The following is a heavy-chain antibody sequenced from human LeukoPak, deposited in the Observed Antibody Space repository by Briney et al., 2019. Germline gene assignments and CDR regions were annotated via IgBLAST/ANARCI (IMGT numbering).Heavy chain of an antibody. CDR2: IYTSGST. CDR3: ARESSSSGSYYFDY. CDR1: GGSISSYY. Sequence: PSETLSLTCTVSGGSISSYYWSWIRQPAGKGLEWIGRIYTSGSTNYNPSLKSRVTMSVDTSRDQFSLKLSSVTAADTAVYYCARESSSSGSYYFDYWGQGTLVTVSS. J-gene: IGHJ4*02. D-gene: IGHD6-6*01. V-gene: IGHV4-4*07.